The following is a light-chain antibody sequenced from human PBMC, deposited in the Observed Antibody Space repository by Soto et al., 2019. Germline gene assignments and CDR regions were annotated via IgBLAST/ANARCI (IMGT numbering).Light chain of an antibody. CDR1: SSDVGDYNY. Sequence: QSALAQPSPLSGSPGQSITISCPGTSSDVGDYNYVSWYQQHPGKAPKVMIYDVSNRPSGVSNRFSGSKSGNTASLTISGLQAEDEADYYCSSYTSSSTLVFGPGTKVTVL. CDR2: DVS. CDR3: SSYTSSSTLV. J-gene: IGLJ1*01. V-gene: IGLV2-14*01.